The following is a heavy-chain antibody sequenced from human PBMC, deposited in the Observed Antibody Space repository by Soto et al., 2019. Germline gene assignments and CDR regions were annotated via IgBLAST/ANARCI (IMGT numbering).Heavy chain of an antibody. CDR3: ARDLAYYYDSSGPSGAFDI. D-gene: IGHD3-22*01. CDR1: GYTFTGYY. V-gene: IGHV1-46*01. CDR2: INPSGGST. J-gene: IGHJ3*02. Sequence: ASVKVSCKASGYTFTGYYMHWVRQAPGQGLEWMGIINPSGGSTSYAQKFQGRVTMTRDTSTSTVYMELSSLRSEDTAVYYCARDLAYYYDSSGPSGAFDIWGQGTMVTVSS.